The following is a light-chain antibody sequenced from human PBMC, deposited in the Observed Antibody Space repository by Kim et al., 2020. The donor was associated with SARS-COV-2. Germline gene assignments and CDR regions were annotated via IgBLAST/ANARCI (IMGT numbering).Light chain of an antibody. CDR3: MQSTLWPYT. CDR2: QVS. Sequence: DVVLTQSPLSLSVTLGQPASISCRSSQSHLHNNGYTYLSWFHQRPGQSPRRLIYQVSNRDSGVPDRFSGSGSGTDFTLKISRVEAEDVGLYYCMQSTLWPYTFGQGTKLEIK. CDR1: QSHLHNNGYTY. V-gene: IGKV2-30*02. J-gene: IGKJ2*01.